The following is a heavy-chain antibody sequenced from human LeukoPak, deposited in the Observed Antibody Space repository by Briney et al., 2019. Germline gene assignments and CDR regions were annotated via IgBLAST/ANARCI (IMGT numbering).Heavy chain of an antibody. D-gene: IGHD1-1*01. J-gene: IGHJ4*02. V-gene: IGHV4-39*01. CDR3: ASQELYYFDY. Sequence: SETLSLTCTVSGGSISSSSYYWGWIRQPPGKGLEWIGSIYYSGSTYYNPSLKSRVTISVDTSKNQFSLKLSSVTAADTAVYYCASQELYYFDYWGQGTLVTVSS. CDR1: GGSISSSSYY. CDR2: IYYSGST.